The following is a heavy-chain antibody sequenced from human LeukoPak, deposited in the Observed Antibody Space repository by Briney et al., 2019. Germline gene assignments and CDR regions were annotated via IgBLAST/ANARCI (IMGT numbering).Heavy chain of an antibody. J-gene: IGHJ5*01. CDR2: IYYTGST. Sequence: SETLSLTCSVSGGSFSSDYWSWIRQPPGKGLEWIGYIYYTGSTNYNSSLKSRVTISVDTSKNQFSLNLSSVTAADTAMYYCARAVLATKSEHWFDSWGQGTLVTVSS. CDR3: ARAVLATKSEHWFDS. D-gene: IGHD2-8*01. CDR1: GGSFSSDY. V-gene: IGHV4-59*01.